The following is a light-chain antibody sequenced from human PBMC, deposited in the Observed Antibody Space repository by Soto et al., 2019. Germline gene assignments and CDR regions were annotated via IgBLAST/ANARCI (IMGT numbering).Light chain of an antibody. V-gene: IGLV2-23*01. Sequence: QSALTQPASVSGSPGQSITISCTGTSSDVGSYNLVSWYQQHPGKAPKLMIYEGSKRPSGVSHRSSGSKSGNTASLTISGLQAEDEADYYCCSYAGSSPVVFGGGTKLTVL. CDR3: CSYAGSSPVV. CDR2: EGS. CDR1: SSDVGSYNL. J-gene: IGLJ2*01.